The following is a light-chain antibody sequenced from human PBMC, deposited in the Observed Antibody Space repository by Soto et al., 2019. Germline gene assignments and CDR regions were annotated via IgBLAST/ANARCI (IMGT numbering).Light chain of an antibody. V-gene: IGKV3-15*01. CDR1: QSVSSN. CDR3: QQDNNWPPLT. J-gene: IGKJ4*01. CDR2: GTS. Sequence: EIVMTQSPATLSVSPGESATLSCRASQSVSSNLAWYQQKPGQAPRLLIYGTSTRATGIPARFSGSGSGTEFTLTISSLQSEDFAVYYCQQDNNWPPLTFGGGTKVETK.